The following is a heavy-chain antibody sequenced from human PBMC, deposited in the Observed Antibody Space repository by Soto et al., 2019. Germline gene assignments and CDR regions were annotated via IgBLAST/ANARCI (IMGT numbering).Heavy chain of an antibody. V-gene: IGHV4-4*02. D-gene: IGHD3-3*01. CDR1: GGSISSSNW. CDR2: IYHSGST. J-gene: IGHJ4*02. Sequence: PSETLSLTCAVSGGSISSSNWWSWVRQPPGKGLEWIGEIYHSGSTNYNPSLKSRVTISVDKSKNQFSLKLSPVTAADTAVYYCAGLYDFWSGYYFDYWGQGTLVTVSS. CDR3: AGLYDFWSGYYFDY.